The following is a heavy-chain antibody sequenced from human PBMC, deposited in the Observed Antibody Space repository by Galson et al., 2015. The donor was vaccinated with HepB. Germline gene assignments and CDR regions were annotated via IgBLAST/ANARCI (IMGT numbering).Heavy chain of an antibody. Sequence: SVKVSCKASGYTFTGYYMHWVRQVPGQGLEWMGRINPNSGGTNYAQKFQGRVTMTRDTSISTAYMELSRLRSDDTAVYYCARDPRRVGLLLDLDYWGQGTLVTVSS. CDR1: GYTFTGYY. J-gene: IGHJ4*02. D-gene: IGHD1-26*01. CDR2: INPNSGGT. CDR3: ARDPRRVGLLLDLDY. V-gene: IGHV1-2*06.